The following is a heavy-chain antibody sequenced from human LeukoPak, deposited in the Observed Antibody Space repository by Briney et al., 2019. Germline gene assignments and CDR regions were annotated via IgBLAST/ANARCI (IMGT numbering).Heavy chain of an antibody. D-gene: IGHD3-22*01. CDR3: ARTYHYDRSGYYDNWFDP. Sequence: GGSLRLSCAASGFTFSTYTMHWVRQAPGKGLEWIALLSYDGSNDYYADSVKGRFTISRDNSKNTLYLQMDSLRADDTGVYYCARTYHYDRSGYYDNWFDPWGLGTLVTVAS. CDR1: GFTFSTYT. J-gene: IGHJ5*02. V-gene: IGHV3-30-3*01. CDR2: LSYDGSND.